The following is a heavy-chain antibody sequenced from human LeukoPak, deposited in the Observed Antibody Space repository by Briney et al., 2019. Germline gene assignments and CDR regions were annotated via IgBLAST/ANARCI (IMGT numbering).Heavy chain of an antibody. CDR2: IYYSGST. D-gene: IGHD1-26*01. V-gene: IGHV4-59*01. CDR3: ARALIVGANEGAFDI. CDR1: GVSISSYY. J-gene: IGHJ3*02. Sequence: SETLSLTCTVSGVSISSYYWSWIRQPPGKGLEWIGYIYYSGSTKYNPSLKSRVTISVDTSKNQFSLKLSSVTAADTAVYYCARALIVGANEGAFDIWGQGTMVTVSS.